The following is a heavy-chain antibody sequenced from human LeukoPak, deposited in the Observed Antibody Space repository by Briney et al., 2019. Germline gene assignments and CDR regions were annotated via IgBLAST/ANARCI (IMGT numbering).Heavy chain of an antibody. CDR1: GFTFKNYW. CDR3: ARDQGGLGY. D-gene: IGHD3-16*01. CDR2: IDSDGSST. Sequence: GGSLRLSCAASGFTFKNYWMHWVRQAPGKGLVWVSRIDSDGSSTNYADSVKGRFTISRDNAKNTLYLQMNSLRAEDTAVYYCARDQGGLGYWGQGTLVTVSS. V-gene: IGHV3-74*01. J-gene: IGHJ4*02.